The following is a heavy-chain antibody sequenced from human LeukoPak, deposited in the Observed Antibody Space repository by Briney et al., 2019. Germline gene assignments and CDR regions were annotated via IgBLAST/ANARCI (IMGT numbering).Heavy chain of an antibody. CDR2: ISSSGSTI. J-gene: IGHJ3*02. CDR3: ARDSDYYDSSGYYYSGRAFDI. Sequence: GGSLRLSCAASGFTFSDYYMSWIRQAPGKGLEWVSYISSSGSTIYYADSVKGRFTISGDNAKNSLYLQMNSLRAEDTAVYYCARDSDYYDSSGYYYSGRAFDIWGQGTMVTVSS. V-gene: IGHV3-11*01. D-gene: IGHD3-22*01. CDR1: GFTFSDYY.